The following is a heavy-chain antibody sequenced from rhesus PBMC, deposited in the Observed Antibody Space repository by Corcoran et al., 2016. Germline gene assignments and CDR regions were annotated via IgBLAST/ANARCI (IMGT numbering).Heavy chain of an antibody. V-gene: IGHV4-143*01. CDR2: VYSITPRT. D-gene: IGHD2-39*02. CDR3: ARQGYTDHLGGLDS. Sequence: QVQLQESGPGLVKPSETLSLTCTVSGGSISGYYNWNWIRQSPGKGLEWIGAVYSITPRTNYTPPLKSRVTISKDTSKNQFSLRLTSVTAADTAVYYCARQGYTDHLGGLDSWGQGVVVTVSS. CDR1: GGSISGYYN. J-gene: IGHJ6*01.